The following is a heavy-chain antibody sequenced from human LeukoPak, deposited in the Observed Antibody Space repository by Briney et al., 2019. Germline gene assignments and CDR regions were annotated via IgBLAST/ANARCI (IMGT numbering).Heavy chain of an antibody. CDR3: ARQLGYCTNGVCYDFDY. CDR1: GGSISSGGYY. Sequence: PSETLSLTCTVSGGSISSGGYYWSWIRQPPGKGLEWIGYIYHSGSTYYNPSLKSLVTISVDRSKNQFSLKLSSVTAADTAVYYCARQLGYCTNGVCYDFDYWGQGTLVTVSS. J-gene: IGHJ4*02. D-gene: IGHD2-8*01. V-gene: IGHV4-30-2*01. CDR2: IYHSGST.